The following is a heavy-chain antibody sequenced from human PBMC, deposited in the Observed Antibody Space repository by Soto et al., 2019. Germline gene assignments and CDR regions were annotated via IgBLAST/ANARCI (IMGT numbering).Heavy chain of an antibody. J-gene: IGHJ4*02. Sequence: SETLSLTCTVSGGSISSYYWNWIRQPPGKGLEWIGYIHYSGTTKYNPSLKSRVSTSVDTSKNQFSLNLSSVTAADTAVYYCARIYGDYYFDYWGQGTLVTVSS. CDR2: IHYSGTT. V-gene: IGHV4-59*08. CDR1: GGSISSYY. D-gene: IGHD4-17*01. CDR3: ARIYGDYYFDY.